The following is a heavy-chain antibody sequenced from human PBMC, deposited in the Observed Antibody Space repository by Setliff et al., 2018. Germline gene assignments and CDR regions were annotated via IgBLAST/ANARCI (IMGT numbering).Heavy chain of an antibody. CDR1: GGSISSGGYF. J-gene: IGHJ5*02. V-gene: IGHV4-31*03. CDR3: ESVRIGSYGSSGYRFNWLDL. Sequence: KPSETLSLTCTLAGGSISSGGYFWNWIRQHPGKGLEWIGYISYSGSTYYNPSLKSRVTISVDTSKNQFSLNLSTLTAADTAVYYCESVRIGSYGSSGYRFNWLDLWGQGTQVTVSS. D-gene: IGHD3-22*01. CDR2: ISYSGST.